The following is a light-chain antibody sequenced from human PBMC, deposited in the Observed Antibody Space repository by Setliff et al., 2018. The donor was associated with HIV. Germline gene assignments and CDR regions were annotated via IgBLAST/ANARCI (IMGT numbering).Light chain of an antibody. Sequence: QSALTQPPSASGTPGQRVTISCSGSSSNIGGNIVNWYQHLPGTAPKLLIYRNNQRPSGVPDRFSGSKSGTSASLAISGLQSEDEADCYCATWDDSLNGNVFGSGTKVTVL. CDR1: SSNIGGNI. CDR2: RNN. CDR3: ATWDDSLNGNV. J-gene: IGLJ1*01. V-gene: IGLV1-44*01.